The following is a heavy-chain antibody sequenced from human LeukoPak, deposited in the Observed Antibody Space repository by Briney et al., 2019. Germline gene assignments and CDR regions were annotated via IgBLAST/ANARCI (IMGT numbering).Heavy chain of an antibody. J-gene: IGHJ3*02. CDR3: TKVFYGGNSRDGFDI. CDR1: GFSFSRYE. V-gene: IGHV3-48*03. Sequence: GRSLRLSCAASGFSFSRYEMNWVRQAPGKGLEWVSYITSSGSTTYYADSVKGRFTISRDNAKNSLYLQMNSLRAEDTAVYYCTKVFYGGNSRDGFDIWGQGTMVTVSS. CDR2: ITSSGSTT. D-gene: IGHD4-23*01.